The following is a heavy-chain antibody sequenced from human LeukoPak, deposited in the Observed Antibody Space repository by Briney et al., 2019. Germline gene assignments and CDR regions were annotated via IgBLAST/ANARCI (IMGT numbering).Heavy chain of an antibody. CDR3: AREDQGNAFDI. V-gene: IGHV4-31*11. Sequence: SETLSLTCAVSGGSINTGAYYWSWIRKHPEKGLEWIGYIYYSGDTLYNPSLKRRVIVSLDMSKNQFSLRLNSVTAADTAVYYCAREDQGNAFDIWGQGTMVTVSS. D-gene: IGHD2-2*01. CDR1: GGSINTGAYY. CDR2: IYYSGDT. J-gene: IGHJ3*02.